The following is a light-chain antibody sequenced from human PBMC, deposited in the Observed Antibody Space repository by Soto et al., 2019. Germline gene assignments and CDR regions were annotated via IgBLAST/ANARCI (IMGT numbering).Light chain of an antibody. CDR1: QDINVY. J-gene: IGKJ1*01. V-gene: IGKV1-NL1*01. CDR2: SAS. Sequence: IQMTQSPSSVSASIGDTVTITCRASQDINVYLNWYQQKPGEVPKLLIYSASTLHSGVPARFSGSGSGTEFTLTISSLQSEDFAVYYCQQYNNWPRTFGQGAMVDVK. CDR3: QQYNNWPRT.